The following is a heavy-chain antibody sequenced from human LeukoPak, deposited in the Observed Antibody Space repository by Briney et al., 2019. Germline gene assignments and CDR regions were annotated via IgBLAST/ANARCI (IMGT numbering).Heavy chain of an antibody. D-gene: IGHD1-26*01. V-gene: IGHV3-74*01. CDR3: ARNSGSYYFDY. CDR2: INSDGSST. J-gene: IGHJ4*02. Sequence: GGSLRLSCAASGFTFSSYWVHWVRQAPGKGLVWVSRINSDGSSTSYADSVKGRFTISRDNAKNTLYLQMNSLRAEDTAVYYCARNSGSYYFDYWGQGTLVTVSS. CDR1: GFTFSSYW.